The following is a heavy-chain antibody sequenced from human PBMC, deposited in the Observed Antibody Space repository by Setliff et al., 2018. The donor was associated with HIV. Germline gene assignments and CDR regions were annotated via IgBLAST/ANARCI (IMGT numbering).Heavy chain of an antibody. J-gene: IGHJ4*02. Sequence: PSETLSLTCTVSGGSINTGHYYWSWIRHHPGKGLEWIAYIYYTGNTYFNPSLKSRITISIDTSKNQFPLKMSSVTAADTAVYYCARDRYAGEIDYWGQGTLVT. D-gene: IGHD3-10*01. CDR1: GGSINTGHYY. CDR3: ARDRYAGEIDY. CDR2: IYYTGNT. V-gene: IGHV4-31*03.